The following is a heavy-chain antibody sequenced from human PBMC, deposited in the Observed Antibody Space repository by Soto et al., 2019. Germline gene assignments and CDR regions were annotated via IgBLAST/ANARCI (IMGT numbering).Heavy chain of an antibody. J-gene: IGHJ6*02. CDR2: IDANVGNT. CDR1: GGTFSSYA. V-gene: IGHV1-18*01. Sequence: ASVKVSCKTSGGTFSSYAISWVRQAPGQGLEWMGRIDANVGNTKYAQKFRGRVTMTTDTSTTTVYMELTNLRSDDTAVYYCARCIQGDYYYGMDVWGQGTTVTVSS. CDR3: ARCIQGDYYYGMDV. D-gene: IGHD5-18*01.